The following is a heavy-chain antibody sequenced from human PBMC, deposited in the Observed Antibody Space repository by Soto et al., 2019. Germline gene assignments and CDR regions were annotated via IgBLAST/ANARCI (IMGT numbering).Heavy chain of an antibody. CDR1: GKGFSVVA. V-gene: IGHV1-69*06. CDR2: IIPLFGKA. J-gene: IGHJ1*01. D-gene: IGHD1-1*01. Sequence: VKGYWKSAGKGFSVVAGGWGRKAPGQGLESMGEIIPLFGKANYAQKFQGRVTFSADRSTTTVFRGVNRLKSHDTTIYYCVRGTINRSDYFHTWRQGTVVTVSS. CDR3: VRGTINRSDYFHT.